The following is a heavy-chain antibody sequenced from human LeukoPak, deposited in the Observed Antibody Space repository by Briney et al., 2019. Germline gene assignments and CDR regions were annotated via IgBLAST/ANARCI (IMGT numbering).Heavy chain of an antibody. CDR2: ITANARSK. CDR1: GFTFSDYT. CDR3: ARGPSSYFYMDV. Sequence: GGSLRLSCAGSGFTFSDYTMHWVRQGPGKGLEYVSAITANARSKYHADSVRGRVTISRDNSKDTLYLQMGSLRPEDTAVYYCARGPSSYFYMDVWGKGTTVTISS. J-gene: IGHJ6*03. V-gene: IGHV3-64*02.